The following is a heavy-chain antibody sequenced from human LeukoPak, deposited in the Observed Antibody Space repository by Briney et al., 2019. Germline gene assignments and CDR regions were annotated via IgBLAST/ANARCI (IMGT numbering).Heavy chain of an antibody. CDR1: GYSISSGYF. D-gene: IGHD5-24*01. CDR2: LYHSGST. J-gene: IGHJ4*02. CDR3: ARWLQFRGDY. Sequence: SETLSLTCTVSGYSISSGYFWGWIRQPPGKGLEWIASLYHSGSTYYNPSLKSRVTISVDMSKNQFSLKLKSVTAADTAVYYCARWLQFRGDYWGQGTLVTVSS. V-gene: IGHV4-38-2*02.